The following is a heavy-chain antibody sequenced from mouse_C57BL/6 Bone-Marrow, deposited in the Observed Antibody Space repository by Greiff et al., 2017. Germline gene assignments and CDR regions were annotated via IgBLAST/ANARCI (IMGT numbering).Heavy chain of an antibody. CDR1: GYAFSSYW. CDR3: ARDWDYFDY. D-gene: IGHD4-1*01. Sequence: QVQLQQSGAELVQPGASVKISCKASGYAFSSYWLNWVTQRPGKGLEWIGQLYPGDGDTNYNGKFKGKATLTADKSSSPAYMQLSSLTSEDSAVYFCARDWDYFDYWGQGTTLTVSS. J-gene: IGHJ2*01. CDR2: LYPGDGDT. V-gene: IGHV1-80*01.